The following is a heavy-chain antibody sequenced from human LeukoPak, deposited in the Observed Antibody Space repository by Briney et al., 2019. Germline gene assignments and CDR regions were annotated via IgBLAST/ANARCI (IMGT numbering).Heavy chain of an antibody. J-gene: IGHJ6*03. CDR2: ISGSGGST. CDR1: GFTFSNYA. V-gene: IGHV3-23*01. D-gene: IGHD4-11*01. Sequence: GGSLRLSCAASGFTFSNYAMSWVRQAPGKGLEWVSAISGSGGSTYYADSVKGRFTISRDNSKNTLYLQMNSLRAEDTAVYYCAKGVYSNYANYYYMDVWGKGTTVTVSS. CDR3: AKGVYSNYANYYYMDV.